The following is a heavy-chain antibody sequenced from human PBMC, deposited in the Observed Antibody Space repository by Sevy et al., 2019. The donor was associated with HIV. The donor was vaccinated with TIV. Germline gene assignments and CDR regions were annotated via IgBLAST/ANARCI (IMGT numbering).Heavy chain of an antibody. V-gene: IGHV4-38-2*02. CDR2: IYHSGST. CDR3: AREQETGSYYFWPFQY. D-gene: IGHD1-26*01. Sequence: SETLSLTCAVSGYSISSGYYWGWIRQPPGKGLEWIGSIYHSGSTYYNPSLKSRVTISVDTSKNQFSLKLSSVTAADTAVYYCAREQETGSYYFWPFQYWGQGTLVTVSS. J-gene: IGHJ4*02. CDR1: GYSISSGYY.